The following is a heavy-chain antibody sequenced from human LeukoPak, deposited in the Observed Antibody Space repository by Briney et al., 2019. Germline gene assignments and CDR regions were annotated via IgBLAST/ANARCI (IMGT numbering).Heavy chain of an antibody. V-gene: IGHV3-48*02. CDR1: GFTFSSYT. CDR2: ISSGTSTI. Sequence: PGGSLRLSGAASGFTFSSYTMNWVRQAPGEGLEWVSYISSGTSTIYYADSVKGRFTISRDSAKNSLYLQMNSLRDEDTAVYYCARGRTYWEVPFFDYWGQGTLVTVSS. D-gene: IGHD1-26*01. J-gene: IGHJ4*02. CDR3: ARGRTYWEVPFFDY.